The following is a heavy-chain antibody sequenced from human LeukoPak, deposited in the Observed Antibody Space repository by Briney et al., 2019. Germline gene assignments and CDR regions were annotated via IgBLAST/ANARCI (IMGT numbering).Heavy chain of an antibody. Sequence: GGSLRLSCAASGFTFSSHWMHWVRQAPGKGLVWVSRINTDGSTINYADSVKGRFTISRDNAKNTLYLQMNSLRAEDTAVYNCARGLLGPGSPLDYWGQGTPVTVSS. CDR1: GFTFSSHW. D-gene: IGHD2-21*01. V-gene: IGHV3-74*01. J-gene: IGHJ4*02. CDR2: INTDGSTI. CDR3: ARGLLGPGSPLDY.